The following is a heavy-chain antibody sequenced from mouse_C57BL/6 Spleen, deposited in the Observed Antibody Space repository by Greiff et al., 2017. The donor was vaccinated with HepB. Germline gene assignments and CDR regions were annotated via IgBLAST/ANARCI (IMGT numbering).Heavy chain of an antibody. CDR1: GFTFSDYG. Sequence: VQLKESGGGLVKPGGSLKLSCAASGFTFSDYGMHWVRQAPEKGLEWVAYISSGSSTIYYADTVKGRFTISRDNAKNTLFLQMTSLRSEDTAMYYCARPYYSNYFWFAYWGQGTLVTVSA. J-gene: IGHJ3*01. CDR3: ARPYYSNYFWFAY. V-gene: IGHV5-17*01. D-gene: IGHD2-5*01. CDR2: ISSGSSTI.